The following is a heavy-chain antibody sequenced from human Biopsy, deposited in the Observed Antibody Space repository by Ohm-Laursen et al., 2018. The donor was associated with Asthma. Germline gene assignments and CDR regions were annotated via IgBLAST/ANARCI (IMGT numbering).Heavy chain of an antibody. J-gene: IGHJ4*02. CDR1: GGSISVSNW. CDR2: LYHLGNA. CDR3: ARGVDRVTGLLDHFDS. D-gene: IGHD2-21*02. V-gene: IGHV4-4*02. Sequence: SETLSLTCDVSGGSISVSNWWSWVRQPPGRGLEWIGQLYHLGNANYNPSLKSLVTMSVDKSKNQFSLKLTPVTAADTAVYYCARGVDRVTGLLDHFDSWGQGTLVTVSS.